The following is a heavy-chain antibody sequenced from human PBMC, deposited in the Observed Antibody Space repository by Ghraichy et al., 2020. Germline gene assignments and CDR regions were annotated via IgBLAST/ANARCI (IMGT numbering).Heavy chain of an antibody. CDR3: ARDSRYFDWMTYGYGMDV. Sequence: GGSLRLSCAASGFTFTTYWMYWVRQPPGKGPVWVSSINSDGSGTSYADSVKGRFTMSRDNAKNTLYLQMNSLRAEDTAVYYCARDSRYFDWMTYGYGMDVWGQGTTGTVSS. J-gene: IGHJ6*02. V-gene: IGHV3-74*01. CDR1: GFTFTTYW. CDR2: INSDGSGT. D-gene: IGHD3-9*01.